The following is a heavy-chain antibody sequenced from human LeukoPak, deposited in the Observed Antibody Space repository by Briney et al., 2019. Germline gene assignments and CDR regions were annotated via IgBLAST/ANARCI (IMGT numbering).Heavy chain of an antibody. D-gene: IGHD4-17*01. CDR1: GGSISSYY. Sequence: PSEALSLTCTVSGGSISSYYWSWIRQPPGKGLEWIGYIYYSGSTNYNPSLKSRVTISVDTSKNQFSLNLSSVTAADTAVYYCARGPTTVTRGFDYWGQGTLVTVSS. V-gene: IGHV4-59*12. CDR3: ARGPTTVTRGFDY. J-gene: IGHJ4*02. CDR2: IYYSGST.